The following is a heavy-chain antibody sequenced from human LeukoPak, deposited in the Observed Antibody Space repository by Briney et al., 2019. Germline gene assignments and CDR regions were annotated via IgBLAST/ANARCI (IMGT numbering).Heavy chain of an antibody. CDR2: INPNSGGT. J-gene: IGHJ4*02. CDR3: ASIEMATPYFDP. D-gene: IGHD5-24*01. Sequence: ASVKVSCKASGYTFTGYSMHWVRQAPGQPLEWMGWINPNSGGTDYAQKFQGRVTLTRDTSISTAYMELSRLRSDDTAMYYCASIEMATPYFDPWGQGTLVTVSS. V-gene: IGHV1-2*02. CDR1: GYTFTGYS.